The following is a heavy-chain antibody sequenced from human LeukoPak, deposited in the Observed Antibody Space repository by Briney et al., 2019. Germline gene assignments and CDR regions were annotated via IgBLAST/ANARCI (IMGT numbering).Heavy chain of an antibody. CDR3: ARGRGSNSFDY. D-gene: IGHD1-26*01. J-gene: IGHJ4*02. CDR2: INTVKDYI. Sequence: GASMKVSCKASGYSLSNFPIRWVRQAPGQSLEWMGWINTVKDYIKYSQKFQDRFTITTDTSANTAYVELNSLTSEDTAMYYCARGRGSNSFDYWGQGTLVTVSS. CDR1: GYSLSNFP. V-gene: IGHV1-3*04.